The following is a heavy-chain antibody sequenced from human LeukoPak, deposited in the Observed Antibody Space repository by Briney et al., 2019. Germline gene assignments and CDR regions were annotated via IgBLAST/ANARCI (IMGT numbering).Heavy chain of an antibody. CDR2: IYWNDDK. V-gene: IGHV2-5*01. CDR3: AHRRGPTYGNSWFEH. D-gene: IGHD3-10*01. J-gene: IGHJ5*02. CDR1: GFSLSTSGVG. Sequence: SGPTLVNPTQTLTLTCTFSGFSLSTSGVGVGWIRQPPGKALEWLALIYWNDDKRYSPSLKSRLTITKDTSKNQVVLTMTNMDPVDTATYCCAHRRGPTYGNSWFEHWGQGTLVTVSS.